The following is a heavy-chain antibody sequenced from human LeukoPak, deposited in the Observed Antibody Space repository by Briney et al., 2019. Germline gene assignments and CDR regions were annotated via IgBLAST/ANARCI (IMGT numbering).Heavy chain of an antibody. Sequence: GGSLRLSCAASGFTFSSYAMSWVRKAPGKGLEWVSYISSSSSTIYYADSVKGRFTISRDNAKNSLYLQMNSLRAEDTAVYYCARASDSSGYYPYYFDYWGQGTLVTVSS. CDR3: ARASDSSGYYPYYFDY. J-gene: IGHJ4*02. D-gene: IGHD3-22*01. CDR2: ISSSSSTI. CDR1: GFTFSSYA. V-gene: IGHV3-48*04.